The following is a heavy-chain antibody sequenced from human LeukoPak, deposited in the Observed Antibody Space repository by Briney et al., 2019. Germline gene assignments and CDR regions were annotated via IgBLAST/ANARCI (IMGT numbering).Heavy chain of an antibody. CDR2: ISGSGDST. Sequence: GGSLRLSCAASGFTVSSNYAMSWVRQAPGKGLEWVSAISGSGDSTYHADSVKGRFTISRDNSKNTLYVQMNSLRADDTAVYYCAKGGITSPGLSNWGQGTLVTVSS. CDR1: GFTVSSNYA. V-gene: IGHV3-23*01. D-gene: IGHD1-14*01. J-gene: IGHJ4*02. CDR3: AKGGITSPGLSN.